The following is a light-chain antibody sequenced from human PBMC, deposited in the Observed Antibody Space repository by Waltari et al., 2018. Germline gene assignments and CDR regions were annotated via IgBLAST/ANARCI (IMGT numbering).Light chain of an antibody. V-gene: IGKV3D-15*01. CDR1: QSVNRN. Sequence: DIAMTQSPATLSLSPGERATLSCRASQSVNRNLAWYQQKPGQPPRLLIYGVSSRATGIPDRLTGSGSGMECTLTISSLEPEDVGIYHCQQSIQWPYTFGQGTKVEIK. J-gene: IGKJ2*01. CDR3: QQSIQWPYT. CDR2: GVS.